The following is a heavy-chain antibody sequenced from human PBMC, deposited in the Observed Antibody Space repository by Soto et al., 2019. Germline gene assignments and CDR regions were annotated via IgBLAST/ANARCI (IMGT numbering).Heavy chain of an antibody. Sequence: EVQLLESGGGLVQPGGSLRLSCAASGFTFSSYAMSWVRQAPGKGLEWVSGISGSGDSTYYADSVKGRFTISRDNSKNTLYLQMNSLRAEDTAVYYCAKGVPGIAVAGTVYFQHWGQGTLVTVSS. D-gene: IGHD6-19*01. CDR2: ISGSGDST. CDR1: GFTFSSYA. CDR3: AKGVPGIAVAGTVYFQH. J-gene: IGHJ1*01. V-gene: IGHV3-23*01.